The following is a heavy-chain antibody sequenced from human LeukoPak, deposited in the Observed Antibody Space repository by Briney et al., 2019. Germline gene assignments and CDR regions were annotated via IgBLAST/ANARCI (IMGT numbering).Heavy chain of an antibody. V-gene: IGHV1-2*02. CDR3: ARYFDWLSGAFDI. CDR2: INPNSGGT. Sequence: ASVKVSCKASGYTFTGYYMHWVRQAPGQGLEWMGWINPNSGGTNYAQKFQGRVTMTRDTSISTAYMELSRLRSDDTAVYYCARYFDWLSGAFDIWGQGTMVTVSS. D-gene: IGHD3-9*01. CDR1: GYTFTGYY. J-gene: IGHJ3*02.